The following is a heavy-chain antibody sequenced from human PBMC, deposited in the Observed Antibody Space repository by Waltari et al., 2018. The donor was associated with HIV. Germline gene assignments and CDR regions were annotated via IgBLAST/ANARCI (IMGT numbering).Heavy chain of an antibody. D-gene: IGHD6-13*01. CDR1: GGSISSSSYY. CDR3: ARYPGIAAAGRGYWFDP. Sequence: QLQLQESGPGLVKPSETLSLTCTVSGGSISSSSYYWGWIRQPPGKGLEWIGSIYYSGRTYYNPSLKSRVTISVDTSKNQFSLKLSSVTAADTAVYYCARYPGIAAAGRGYWFDPWGQGTLVTVSS. CDR2: IYYSGRT. J-gene: IGHJ5*02. V-gene: IGHV4-39*01.